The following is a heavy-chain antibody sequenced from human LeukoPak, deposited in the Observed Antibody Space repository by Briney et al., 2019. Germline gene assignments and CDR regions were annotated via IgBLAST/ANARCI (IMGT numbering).Heavy chain of an antibody. Sequence: ASVKVSCKASGYTFTGYYMHWVRQAPGQGLEWMGRINPNSGGTNYAQKFQGRVTITRDTSISTAYMELGRLRSDDTAVYYCARSFYVGTFDYWGQGTLVTVSS. CDR3: ARSFYVGTFDY. V-gene: IGHV1-2*06. J-gene: IGHJ4*02. D-gene: IGHD5/OR15-5a*01. CDR1: GYTFTGYY. CDR2: INPNSGGT.